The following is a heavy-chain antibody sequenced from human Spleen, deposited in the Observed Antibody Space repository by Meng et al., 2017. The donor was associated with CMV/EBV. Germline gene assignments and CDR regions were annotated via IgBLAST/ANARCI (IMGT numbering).Heavy chain of an antibody. CDR1: GLTFSNYS. CDR3: ARDSSVRVSITEAGGAFDI. D-gene: IGHD6-19*01. J-gene: IGHJ3*02. CDR2: ISGRGNSI. V-gene: IGHV3-48*04. Sequence: GGSLRLSCAASGLTFSNYSMNWVRQAPGKGLEWISYISGRGNSIYYADSVRGRFTISRDNTKNSLYLQMNSLRAEDTAVYYCARDSSVRVSITEAGGAFDIWGQGTMVTVSS.